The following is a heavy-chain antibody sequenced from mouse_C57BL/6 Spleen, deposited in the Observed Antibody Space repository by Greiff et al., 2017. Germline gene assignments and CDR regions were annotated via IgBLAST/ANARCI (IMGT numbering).Heavy chain of an antibody. Sequence: QVQLQQPGAELVRPGSSVTLSCKASGYTFTSYWMHWVKQRPIQGLEWIGNIDPSDSETHYNQKFKDKATLTVDKSSSTAYMQLSSLTSEDSAVYYCARDYYGNSYWYFDVWGTGTTVTVSS. CDR2: IDPSDSET. V-gene: IGHV1-52*01. CDR3: ARDYYGNSYWYFDV. J-gene: IGHJ1*03. D-gene: IGHD2-1*01. CDR1: GYTFTSYW.